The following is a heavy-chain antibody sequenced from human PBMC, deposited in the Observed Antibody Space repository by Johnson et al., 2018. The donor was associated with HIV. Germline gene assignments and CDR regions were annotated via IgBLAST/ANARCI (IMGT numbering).Heavy chain of an antibody. V-gene: IGHV3-30*02. D-gene: IGHD3-16*01. CDR1: AFTFSSYG. Sequence: VQVLESGGGVVQPGGSLRLSCAASAFTFSSYGMHWVRQAPGKGLEWVAFIRYDGSNKYYADSVKGRFTISRDNSKNTLYLQMNSLRAEDTAVYYCAKDGAYSIPWSAFDIWGQGTMVTVSS. J-gene: IGHJ3*02. CDR2: IRYDGSNK. CDR3: AKDGAYSIPWSAFDI.